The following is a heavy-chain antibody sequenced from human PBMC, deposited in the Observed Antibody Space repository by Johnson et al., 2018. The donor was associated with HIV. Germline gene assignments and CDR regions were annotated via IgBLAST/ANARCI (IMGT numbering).Heavy chain of an antibody. V-gene: IGHV3-7*03. J-gene: IGHJ3*02. Sequence: VLLVESGGGVVQPGRSLRLSCAASGFTFSNHHMTWVRQAPGKGLEWVANINQAGSDKYYVESVKGRFTISRDNAQNSLYLEMNTLRDEDTALYYCARDRVMVGATVDAFDIWGQGTMVTVSS. CDR1: GFTFSNHH. D-gene: IGHD1-26*01. CDR2: INQAGSDK. CDR3: ARDRVMVGATVDAFDI.